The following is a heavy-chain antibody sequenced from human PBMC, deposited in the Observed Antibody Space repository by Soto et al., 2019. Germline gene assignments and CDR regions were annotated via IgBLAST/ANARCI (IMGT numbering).Heavy chain of an antibody. CDR3: ATGSSIAALYYGMDV. Sequence: QVQLQESGPGLVKPSQTLSLTCTVSGGSISSGGYYWTWIRQHPGKGLEWIGYNYYSGITYYNPSLQSRVTISLHTSKNHFSLKLSSVTAADTAVYYCATGSSIAALYYGMDVWGQGTTVTVSS. J-gene: IGHJ6*02. D-gene: IGHD6-6*01. CDR2: NYYSGIT. V-gene: IGHV4-31*03. CDR1: GGSISSGGYY.